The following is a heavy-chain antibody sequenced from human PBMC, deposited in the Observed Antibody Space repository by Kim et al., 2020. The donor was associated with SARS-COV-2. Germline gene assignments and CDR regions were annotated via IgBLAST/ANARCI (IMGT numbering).Heavy chain of an antibody. Sequence: GGSLRLSCAASGFTFSDYYMSWIRQAPGKGLEWVSYISSSGSTIYYADSVKGRFTISRDNAKNSLYLQMNSLRVEDTAVYYCARERSITIFGVVIIRWFDPWGQGTLVTVSS. J-gene: IGHJ5*02. D-gene: IGHD3-3*01. CDR2: ISSSGSTI. V-gene: IGHV3-11*01. CDR3: ARERSITIFGVVIIRWFDP. CDR1: GFTFSDYY.